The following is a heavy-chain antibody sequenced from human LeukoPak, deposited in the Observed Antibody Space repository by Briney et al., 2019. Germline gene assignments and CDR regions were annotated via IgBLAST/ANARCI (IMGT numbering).Heavy chain of an antibody. CDR1: GSSFSSYH. CDR2: IHYTGST. V-gene: IGHV4-59*08. D-gene: IGHD2-2*02. J-gene: IGHJ4*02. CDR3: ARFSADCSSTSCYIDN. Sequence: PSETLSLTCSVSGSSFSSYHWTWVRQSPGKGLELIGHIHYTGSTTYNPSLKSRVTIALDTSKSQFSLKLYSVSAADSAVYYCARFSADCSSTSCYIDNWGQGTLVTVSS.